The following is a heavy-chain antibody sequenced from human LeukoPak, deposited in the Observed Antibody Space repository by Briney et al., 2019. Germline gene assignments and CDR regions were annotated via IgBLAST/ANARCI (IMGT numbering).Heavy chain of an antibody. CDR3: ARVLTGYYHWDY. J-gene: IGHJ4*02. Sequence: GGSLRLSCAASGFTFSSYAMSWVRQAPGKGLEWVSAISGSGGSTYHADSVKGRFTISRDNAKNMLYLELNSLRAEDMAVYYCARVLTGYYHWDYWGQGTLVTVSS. CDR1: GFTFSSYA. D-gene: IGHD3-9*01. V-gene: IGHV3-23*01. CDR2: ISGSGGST.